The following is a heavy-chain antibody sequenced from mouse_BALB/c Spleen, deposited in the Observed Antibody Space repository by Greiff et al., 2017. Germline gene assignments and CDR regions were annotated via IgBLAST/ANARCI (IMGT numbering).Heavy chain of an antibody. D-gene: IGHD1-1*01. J-gene: IGHJ1*01. Sequence: VQLKQSGAELVKPGASVKLSCTASGFNIKDTYMHWVKQRPEQGLEWIGRIDPANGNTKYDPKFQGKATITADTSSNTAYLQLSSLTSEDTAVYYCARSYDWYFDVWGAGTTVTVSS. CDR3: ARSYDWYFDV. V-gene: IGHV14-3*02. CDR1: GFNIKDTY. CDR2: IDPANGNT.